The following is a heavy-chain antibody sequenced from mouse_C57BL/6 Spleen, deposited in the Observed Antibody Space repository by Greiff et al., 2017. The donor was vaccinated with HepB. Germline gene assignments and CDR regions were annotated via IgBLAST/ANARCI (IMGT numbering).Heavy chain of an antibody. V-gene: IGHV5-9-1*02. CDR2: ISSGGDYI. CDR3: TRANWDWYFDV. Sequence: EVMLVESGEGLVKPGGSLKLSCAASGFTFSSYAMSWVRQTPEKRLEWVAYISSGGDYIYYADTVTGRFTISRDNARNTLYLQMSSLKSEDTAMYYCTRANWDWYFDVWGTGTTVTVSS. CDR1: GFTFSSYA. D-gene: IGHD4-1*01. J-gene: IGHJ1*03.